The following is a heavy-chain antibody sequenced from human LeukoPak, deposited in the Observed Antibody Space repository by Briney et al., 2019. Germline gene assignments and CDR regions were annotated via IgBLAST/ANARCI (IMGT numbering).Heavy chain of an antibody. J-gene: IGHJ4*02. CDR2: IYQSGST. CDR3: ARFTYYYDSSGRLPGYFDY. V-gene: IGHV4-4*02. CDR1: GDSISSSYW. D-gene: IGHD3-22*01. Sequence: SETLSLTCDVSGDSISSSYWWTWVRQPPGKGLEWIGEIYQSGSTNYDSSLKSRVTISLDKSKNQFSLKVSSLTAADTAVYYCARFTYYYDSSGRLPGYFDYWGQGTLVTVSS.